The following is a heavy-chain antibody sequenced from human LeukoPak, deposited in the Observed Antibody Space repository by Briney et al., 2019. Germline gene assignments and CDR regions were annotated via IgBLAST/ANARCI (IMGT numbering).Heavy chain of an antibody. CDR2: IYYSGRT. D-gene: IGHD1/OR15-1a*01. CDR3: ARHGGTVAVNDAFDI. CDR1: DGSIISYY. V-gene: IGHV4-59*08. J-gene: IGHJ3*02. Sequence: SETLSLTCTVSDGSIISYYWSWIRQPPGKGLEWIGYIYYSGRTGYSPSLKSRVTISVDTSNNQFSLKLDSVTAADTAVYYCARHGGTVAVNDAFDIWGRGTMVTVSS.